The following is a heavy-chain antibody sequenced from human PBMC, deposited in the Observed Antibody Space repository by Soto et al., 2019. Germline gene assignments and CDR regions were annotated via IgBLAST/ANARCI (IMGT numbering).Heavy chain of an antibody. CDR1: GGSFSAHY. D-gene: IGHD3-10*01. CDR2: INHSGST. Sequence: QEHLQQWGAGLLKPSETLSLTCGLYGGSFSAHYWTWIRQSPGKGLEWIGEINHSGSTNYNPSLKSRLTTSVEPSKNQFSLMLSSMTAADTAVYYCTGGTNAIRGVTMSLDAFDIWGQGTVVTVSS. V-gene: IGHV4-34*02. CDR3: TGGTNAIRGVTMSLDAFDI. J-gene: IGHJ3*02.